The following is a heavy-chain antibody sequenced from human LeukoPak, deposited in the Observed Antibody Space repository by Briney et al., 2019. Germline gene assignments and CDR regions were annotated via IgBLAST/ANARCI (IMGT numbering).Heavy chain of an antibody. J-gene: IGHJ4*02. Sequence: SVKLSCKASGGTFSSYAISWVRQAPGQGLEWMGRIIPILGIANYAQKFQGRVTITADKSTSTAYMELSSLRSEDTAVYYCARDPRRGGYNYGYFDYWGQGTLVTVSS. D-gene: IGHD5-24*01. CDR3: ARDPRRGGYNYGYFDY. V-gene: IGHV1-69*04. CDR2: IIPILGIA. CDR1: GGTFSSYA.